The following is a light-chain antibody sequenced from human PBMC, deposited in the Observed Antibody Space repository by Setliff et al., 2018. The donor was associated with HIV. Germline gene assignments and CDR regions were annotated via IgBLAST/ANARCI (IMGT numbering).Light chain of an antibody. V-gene: IGLV2-14*01. J-gene: IGLJ1*01. CDR3: SSYTSSSLYV. Sequence: QSALTQPASVSGSPGQSITISCTGTSSDVGGYNYVSWYQQHPGNAPKLMIFEVSNRPAGVSNRFSGSKSGNTASLTISGLQAEEEADYYCSSYTSSSLYVFGTGTKVTVL. CDR2: EVS. CDR1: SSDVGGYNY.